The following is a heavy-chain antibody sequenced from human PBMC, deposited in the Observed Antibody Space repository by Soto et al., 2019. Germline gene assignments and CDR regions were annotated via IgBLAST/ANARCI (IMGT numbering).Heavy chain of an antibody. D-gene: IGHD3-10*01. Sequence: PSETLSLTCAVYGGSFSGYYWSWIRQPPGKGLEWIGEINHSVSTNYNPSLKSRVTISVDTSKNQFSLKLSSVTAADTAVYYCARTMVRGVPVVCLSYWGQGTLVTVSS. CDR1: GGSFSGYY. V-gene: IGHV4-34*01. J-gene: IGHJ4*02. CDR2: INHSVST. CDR3: ARTMVRGVPVVCLSY.